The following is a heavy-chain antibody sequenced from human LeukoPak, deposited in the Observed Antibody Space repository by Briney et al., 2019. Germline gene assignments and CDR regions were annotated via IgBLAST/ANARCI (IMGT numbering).Heavy chain of an antibody. CDR2: INPNSGGT. CDR1: GYTFTGYY. J-gene: IGHJ4*02. Sequence: GASVNVSCKASGYTFTGYYMHWVRQAPGLGLEWMGRINPNSGGTNYAQKFQGRVTMTRDTSISTAYMELSRLRSDDTAVYYCASTIGSYDFEFDYWGQGTLVTVSS. D-gene: IGHD1-26*01. CDR3: ASTIGSYDFEFDY. V-gene: IGHV1-2*06.